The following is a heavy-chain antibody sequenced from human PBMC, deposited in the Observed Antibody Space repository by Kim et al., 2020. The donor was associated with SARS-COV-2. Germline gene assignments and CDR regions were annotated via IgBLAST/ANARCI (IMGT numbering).Heavy chain of an antibody. J-gene: IGHJ6*02. D-gene: IGHD3-10*01. CDR3: ARVLLWFGKSRMDV. V-gene: IGHV5-51*01. Sequence: SPSFQGQVTISADKSISTAYLQWSSLKASDTAMYYCARVLLWFGKSRMDVWGQGTTVTVSS.